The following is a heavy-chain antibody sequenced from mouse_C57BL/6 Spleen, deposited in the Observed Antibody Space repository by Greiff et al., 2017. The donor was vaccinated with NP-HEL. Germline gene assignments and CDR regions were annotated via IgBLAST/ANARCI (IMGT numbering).Heavy chain of an antibody. CDR1: GYTFTSYD. CDR3: ARGGYYDAMDY. V-gene: IGHV1-85*01. D-gene: IGHD2-2*01. J-gene: IGHJ4*01. CDR2: IYHRDGST. Sequence: VHLVESGPELVKPGASVKLSCKASGYTFTSYDINWVKQRPGQGLEWIGVIYHRDGSTKYNEKFKGKATLTVDTSSSTAYMELHSLTSEDYAVYFCARGGYYDAMDYWGQGTSVTVSS.